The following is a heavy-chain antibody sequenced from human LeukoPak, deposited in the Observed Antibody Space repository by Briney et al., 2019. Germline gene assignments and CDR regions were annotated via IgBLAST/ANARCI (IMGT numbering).Heavy chain of an antibody. V-gene: IGHV3-73*01. CDR3: TTKGYYYGVDV. Sequence: PGGSLRLSCAASGFTFSGSAMHWVRQASGKGLEWVGRIRSKANSYATAYAASVKGRFTISRDDSKNTAYLQMNSLKTEDTAVYYCTTKGYYYGVDVWGQGTTVTVSS. J-gene: IGHJ6*02. CDR1: GFTFSGSA. CDR2: IRSKANSYAT.